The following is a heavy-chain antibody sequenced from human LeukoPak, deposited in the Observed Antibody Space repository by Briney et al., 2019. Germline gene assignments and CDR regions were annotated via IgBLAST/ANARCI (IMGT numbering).Heavy chain of an antibody. V-gene: IGHV3-30*18. CDR3: AKDLSMVATRYYFDY. D-gene: IGHD5-12*01. CDR1: GFTFSSYG. J-gene: IGHJ4*02. Sequence: GRSLRLSCAASGFTFSSYGMHWVRQAPGKGLEWVAVLSYDGSNKYYADSVKGRFTISRDNSKNTLYLQMNSLRAEDTAVYYCAKDLSMVATRYYFDYWGQGTLVTVSS. CDR2: LSYDGSNK.